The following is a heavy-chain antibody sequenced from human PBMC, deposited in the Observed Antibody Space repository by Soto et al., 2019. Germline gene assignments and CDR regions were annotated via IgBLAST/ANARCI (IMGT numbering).Heavy chain of an antibody. Sequence: PGGSLRLSCAASVFTFSSYGMHWVRQAPGKGLEWVAVISYDGSNKYYADSVKGRFTISRDNSKNTLYLQMNSLRAEDTAVYYCAKDLSGGFGDYYGMDVWGQGTTVTVSS. J-gene: IGHJ6*02. D-gene: IGHD3-10*01. CDR2: ISYDGSNK. V-gene: IGHV3-30*18. CDR3: AKDLSGGFGDYYGMDV. CDR1: VFTFSSYG.